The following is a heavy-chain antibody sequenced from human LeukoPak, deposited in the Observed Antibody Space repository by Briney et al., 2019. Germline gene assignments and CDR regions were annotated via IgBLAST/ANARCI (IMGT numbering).Heavy chain of an antibody. Sequence: GGSLRLSCATSGFPFSNYWMSWVRQAPGKGLEWVSVIYSGGSTYYADSVKGRFTISRDNSKNTLYLQMNSLRAEDTAVYYCARGDQWLASDYWGQGTLVTVSS. CDR2: IYSGGST. CDR3: ARGDQWLASDY. J-gene: IGHJ4*02. D-gene: IGHD6-19*01. CDR1: GFPFSNYW. V-gene: IGHV3-53*01.